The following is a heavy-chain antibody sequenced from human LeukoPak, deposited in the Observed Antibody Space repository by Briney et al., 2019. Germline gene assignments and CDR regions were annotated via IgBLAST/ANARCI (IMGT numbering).Heavy chain of an antibody. CDR3: ARPNYYGSGSPAGY. CDR2: IYPGDSDT. Sequence: GESLKTPFKGPGYHFPSYWIGWARQTPGKGLEWMGIIYPGDSDTTYSPSFQGDVTISADKSFSTAYLQWSSLKASDTAMYYCARPNYYGSGSPAGYWGQGTLVTVSS. V-gene: IGHV5-51*01. D-gene: IGHD3-10*01. J-gene: IGHJ4*02. CDR1: GYHFPSYW.